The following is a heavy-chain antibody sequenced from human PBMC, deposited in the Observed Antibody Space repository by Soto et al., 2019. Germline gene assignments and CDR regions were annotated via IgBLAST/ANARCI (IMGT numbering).Heavy chain of an antibody. CDR3: ATSMNSEGMYGFHV. D-gene: IGHD3-10*01. Sequence: QLQLHESGPGLLKPSETLSLTCTVSGASIYNSDSYWGWFRQAPGRGLEWIGSIYYSGNTYYSPSLMSRVTISVDTSRNDFSRKMHSATAPDTAVYYCATSMNSEGMYGFHVWGPGRMVTVSS. CDR2: IYYSGNT. J-gene: IGHJ3*01. V-gene: IGHV4-39*02. CDR1: GASIYNSDSY.